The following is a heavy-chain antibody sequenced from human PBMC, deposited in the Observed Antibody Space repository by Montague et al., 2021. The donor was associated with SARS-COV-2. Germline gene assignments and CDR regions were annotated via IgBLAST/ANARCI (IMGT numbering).Heavy chain of an antibody. CDR3: ARLGPGPQGEES. CDR1: GGSITTTSHY. J-gene: IGHJ5*02. CDR2: FYYSGYT. V-gene: IGHV4-39*01. Sequence: SQTLSLTCTVSGGSITTTSHYWGWIRQPPGKGLEWIGSFYYSGYTHYNPSLKTRLTLSVDTSTNQFSLKLSSVTAADTAVYHCARLGPGPQGEESWGQGTVVIVSS. D-gene: IGHD3-16*01.